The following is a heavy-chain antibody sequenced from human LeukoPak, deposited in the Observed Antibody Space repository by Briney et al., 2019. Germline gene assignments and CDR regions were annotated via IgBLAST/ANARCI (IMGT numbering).Heavy chain of an antibody. CDR3: AREWDGARPIGFDY. Sequence: GGSLRLSCAASGFTFSSYWMSWVRQAPGKGLEWVANIKQDGSEKYYVDPVKGRFTISRDNAKNSLYLQMNSLRAEDTAVYYCAREWDGARPIGFDYWGQGTLVTVSS. D-gene: IGHD6-6*01. CDR1: GFTFSSYW. V-gene: IGHV3-7*01. J-gene: IGHJ4*02. CDR2: IKQDGSEK.